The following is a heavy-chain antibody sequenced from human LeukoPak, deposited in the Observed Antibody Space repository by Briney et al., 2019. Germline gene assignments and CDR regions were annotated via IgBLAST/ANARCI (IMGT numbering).Heavy chain of an antibody. Sequence: ASVKVSCRVSGYTLTELSMHWVRQAPGKGLEWMGGFDPEDGETIYAQKFQGRVTMTEDTSTDTAYMELSSLRSEDTAVYYCATGGITMVRGVLYYFDYWGHGTLVTVSS. CDR1: GYTLTELS. J-gene: IGHJ4*01. V-gene: IGHV1-24*01. D-gene: IGHD3-10*01. CDR3: ATGGITMVRGVLYYFDY. CDR2: FDPEDGET.